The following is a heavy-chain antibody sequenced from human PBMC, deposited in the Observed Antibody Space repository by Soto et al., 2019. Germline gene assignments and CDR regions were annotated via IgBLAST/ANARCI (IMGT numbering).Heavy chain of an antibody. Sequence: QVQLVQSGADVKKPGSSVKVSCKASGGTFNIYSISWVRQAPGQGLEWMGGIIPLFGTAYYAQEFQGRVTITADESTSTAYMELSSLRSEDTAVYFCARGASTHYYDSRGYYKGPLDYWGQGTLVTVSS. J-gene: IGHJ4*02. CDR2: IIPLFGTA. CDR3: ARGASTHYYDSRGYYKGPLDY. D-gene: IGHD3-22*01. CDR1: GGTFNIYS. V-gene: IGHV1-69*01.